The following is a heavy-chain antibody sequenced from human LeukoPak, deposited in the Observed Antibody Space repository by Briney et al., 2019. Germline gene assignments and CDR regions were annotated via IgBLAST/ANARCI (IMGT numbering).Heavy chain of an antibody. V-gene: IGHV1-18*04. Sequence: GASVKVSCKPSGYTFYDYGISWVRQAPGQGLEWMGWIGADTGNTNFAQKLQDRVTMTTDTSTSTAYMELRSLTSDDTAVYYCARDSRETGSTSDFDFWGQGTLVTVSS. J-gene: IGHJ4*02. CDR2: IGADTGNT. D-gene: IGHD1-7*01. CDR1: GYTFYDYG. CDR3: ARDSRETGSTSDFDF.